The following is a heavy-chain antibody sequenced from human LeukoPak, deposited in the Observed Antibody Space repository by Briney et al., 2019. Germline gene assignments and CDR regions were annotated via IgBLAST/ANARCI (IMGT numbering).Heavy chain of an antibody. CDR2: ISNSDGST. Sequence: GGSLRLSCAASGFTFSSYAMNWVRQAPGKGLEWVSSISNSDGSTYYADFVKGRFTISRDNSKNTLHLQMNSLRAEDTAVYYCAKSLGVGGYTRYKGFDQWGQGTLVAVSS. J-gene: IGHJ4*02. D-gene: IGHD5-24*01. V-gene: IGHV3-23*01. CDR3: AKSLGVGGYTRYKGFDQ. CDR1: GFTFSSYA.